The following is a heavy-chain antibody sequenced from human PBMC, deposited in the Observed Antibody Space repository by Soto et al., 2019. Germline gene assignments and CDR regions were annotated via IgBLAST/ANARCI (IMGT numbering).Heavy chain of an antibody. Sequence: SQTLSLTCVISGDSVSSNSAAWNWIRQSPSRGLEWLGRTYYRSKWYNDYAVSVKSRITINPDTSKNQFSLQLNSLRAEDTAVYYCARCIAAAGNPLPDYWGQGTLVTVSS. J-gene: IGHJ4*02. CDR2: TYYRSKWYN. CDR3: ARCIAAAGNPLPDY. CDR1: GDSVSSNSAA. V-gene: IGHV6-1*01. D-gene: IGHD6-13*01.